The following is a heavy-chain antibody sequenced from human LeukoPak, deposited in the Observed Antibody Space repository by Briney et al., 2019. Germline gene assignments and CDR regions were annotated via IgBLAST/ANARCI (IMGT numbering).Heavy chain of an antibody. CDR2: ISGSGGNT. Sequence: PGGSLRLSCAASGLTFSSYAMNWVRQAPGKGLEWVSAISGSGGNTYYADSVKGRFTISRDNSKNTLYLQMNSLRAEDTAVYYCARASHYYDSSGYYYEVAFDIWGQGTMVTVSS. CDR1: GLTFSSYA. CDR3: ARASHYYDSSGYYYEVAFDI. D-gene: IGHD3-22*01. J-gene: IGHJ3*02. V-gene: IGHV3-23*01.